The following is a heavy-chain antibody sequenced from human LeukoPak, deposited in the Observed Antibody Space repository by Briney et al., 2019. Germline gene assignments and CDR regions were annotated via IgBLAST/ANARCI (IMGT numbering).Heavy chain of an antibody. D-gene: IGHD2-21*02. Sequence: PSETLSLTCTVSGGSISSYYWSWIRQPPGKGLEWIGYIYYSGSTNYNPSLKSRVTISVDTSKNQFSLKLSSVTAADTAVYYCARGTYCGGDCYSRYYYYYGMDVWGQGTTVTVSS. CDR2: IYYSGST. CDR1: GGSISSYY. J-gene: IGHJ6*02. CDR3: ARGTYCGGDCYSRYYYYYGMDV. V-gene: IGHV4-59*01.